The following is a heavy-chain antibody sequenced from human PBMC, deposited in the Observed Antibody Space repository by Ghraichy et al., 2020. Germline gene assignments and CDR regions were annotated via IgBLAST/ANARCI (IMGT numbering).Heavy chain of an antibody. CDR2: IYSGGST. Sequence: LSLTCAASGFTVSSNYMSWVRQAPGKGLEWVSVIYSGGSTYYADSVKGRFTISRDNSKNTLYLQMNSLRAEDTAVYYCARDTAYGSGSYSDYYYGMDVWGQGTTVTVSS. CDR3: ARDTAYGSGSYSDYYYGMDV. V-gene: IGHV3-53*01. D-gene: IGHD3-10*01. J-gene: IGHJ6*02. CDR1: GFTVSSNY.